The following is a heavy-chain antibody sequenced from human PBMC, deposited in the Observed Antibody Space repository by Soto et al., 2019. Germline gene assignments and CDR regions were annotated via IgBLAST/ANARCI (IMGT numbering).Heavy chain of an antibody. J-gene: IGHJ5*02. CDR2: IYYSGST. CDR1: GGSISSYY. D-gene: IGHD6-13*01. CDR3: ARVMGYSSRWFDP. V-gene: IGHV4-59*08. Sequence: SETLSLTCTVSGGSISSYYWSWIRQPPGKGLEWIGYIYYSGSTNYNPSLKSRVTISVDTSKNQFSLKLSSVTAADTAVYYCARVMGYSSRWFDPWGQGTLVTVSS.